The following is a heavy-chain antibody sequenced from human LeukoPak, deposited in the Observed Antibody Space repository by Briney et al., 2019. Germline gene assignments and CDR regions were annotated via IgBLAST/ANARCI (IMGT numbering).Heavy chain of an antibody. CDR2: IYYSGSS. D-gene: IGHD6-13*01. CDR1: GGSIRSSH. J-gene: IGHJ5*02. Sequence: SETLSLTCTVSGGSIRSSHWSWIRQPPGKGLEFIGYIYYSGSSNYNPSLKSRVTMSVDTSNNQFSLKLNSVTAADTAVYYCAKAAGYSTIYWFDPWGQGTLVTVSS. V-gene: IGHV4-59*01. CDR3: AKAAGYSTIYWFDP.